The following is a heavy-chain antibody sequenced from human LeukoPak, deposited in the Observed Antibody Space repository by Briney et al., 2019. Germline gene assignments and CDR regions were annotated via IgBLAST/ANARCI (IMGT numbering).Heavy chain of an antibody. V-gene: IGHV4-34*01. D-gene: IGHD6-19*01. J-gene: IGHJ4*02. CDR1: GGSFGGYY. Sequence: SETLSLTCAVYGGSFGGYYWSWIRQPPGKGLEWIGKINHSGSTNYNPSLKSRVTISVDTSKNQFSLKLSSVTAADTAVYYCARGSGSGWTLDYWGQGTLVTVSS. CDR2: INHSGST. CDR3: ARGSGSGWTLDY.